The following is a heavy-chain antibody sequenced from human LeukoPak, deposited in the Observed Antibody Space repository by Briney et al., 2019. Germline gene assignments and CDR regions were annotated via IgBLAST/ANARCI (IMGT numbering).Heavy chain of an antibody. CDR1: AFPFRDSE. J-gene: IGHJ6*02. D-gene: IGHD2-15*01. V-gene: IGHV3-48*03. Sequence: GGSLRLSCADSAFPFRDSEMNWVRQAPGKGLERVSYISDGGSTIYYADSVKGRFTISRDNAKNSLYLQMNSLRAEDTAVYYCARVGPVVVVGSTRNYYYGMDVWGQGTTVTVSS. CDR2: ISDGGSTI. CDR3: ARVGPVVVVGSTRNYYYGMDV.